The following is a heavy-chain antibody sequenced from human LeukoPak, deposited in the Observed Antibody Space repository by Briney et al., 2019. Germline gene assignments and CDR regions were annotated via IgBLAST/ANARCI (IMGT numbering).Heavy chain of an antibody. CDR1: GGSMTTSY. J-gene: IGHJ4*02. Sequence: PSETLSLTCTVSGGSMTTSYWTWVRQVPGKRLEWIGYIYNTGTTNYNPSLKSRVTLSVDTSKNQFSLKLTSVTAADSAVYYCARQPNMDDYFFDYWGQGTLVTVSS. CDR2: IYNTGTT. CDR3: ARQPNMDDYFFDY. V-gene: IGHV4-59*08. D-gene: IGHD3-16*01.